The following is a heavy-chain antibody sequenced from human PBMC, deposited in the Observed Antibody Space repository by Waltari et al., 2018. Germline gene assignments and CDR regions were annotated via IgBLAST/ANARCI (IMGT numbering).Heavy chain of an antibody. CDR3: ARGVGCSGTSCSIYYFDQ. Sequence: QVQLVQSGAEVKEPGASVKVSCKASGYTFTSYDINWVRQASGQGLEWMGWMSPNSGNKGYAQKFQGRVTMTRNTSIRTAYMELTSLRSDDTAVYFCARGVGCSGTSCSIYYFDQWGQGTLVTVSS. D-gene: IGHD2-2*01. CDR1: GYTFTSYD. V-gene: IGHV1-8*01. J-gene: IGHJ4*02. CDR2: MSPNSGNK.